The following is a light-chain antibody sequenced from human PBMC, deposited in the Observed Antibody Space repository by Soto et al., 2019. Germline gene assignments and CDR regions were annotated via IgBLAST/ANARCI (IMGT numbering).Light chain of an antibody. CDR3: SSYTSSSTYV. V-gene: IGLV2-18*02. Sequence: QSALTQPPSVSGSPGQSVTISCTGASSDVGSYNRVSWYQQFPATAPKLLIYEVSNRPSGVPDSFSGSKSGNTASLTISGLQAEDEADYYCSSYTSSSTYVFGTGTKVTVL. CDR1: SSDVGSYNR. J-gene: IGLJ1*01. CDR2: EVS.